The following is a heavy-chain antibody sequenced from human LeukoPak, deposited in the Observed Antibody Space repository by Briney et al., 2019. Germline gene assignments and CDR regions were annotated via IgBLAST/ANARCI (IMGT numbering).Heavy chain of an antibody. CDR3: ARHIVAVPAARGGFDH. J-gene: IGHJ4*02. CDR2: ISYDGSNK. D-gene: IGHD2-2*01. V-gene: IGHV3-30*04. CDR1: GFTFSSYA. Sequence: GRSLRLSCAASGFTFSSYAMHWVRQAPGKGLEWVAVISYDGSNKYYADSVEGRFTISRDNSKNTLYLQMNSLRVEDTAVYYCARHIVAVPAARGGFDHWGQGTLVTVSS.